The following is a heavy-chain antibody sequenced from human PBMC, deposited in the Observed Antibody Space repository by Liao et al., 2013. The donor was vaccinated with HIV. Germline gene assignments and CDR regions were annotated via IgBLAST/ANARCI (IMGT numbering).Heavy chain of an antibody. CDR1: GGSFSGYY. J-gene: IGHJ5*02. CDR3: ARVITSGWFDP. Sequence: QVQLQQWGAGLLKPSETLSLTCAVYGGSFSGYYWSWIRQPPGKGLEWIGEINHSGSTNYNPSLKSRVTISVDTSKNQFSLKLSSVTAADTAVYYCARVITSGWFDPWGQGTLVTVSS. CDR2: INHSGST. V-gene: IGHV4-34*01. D-gene: IGHD2-2*01.